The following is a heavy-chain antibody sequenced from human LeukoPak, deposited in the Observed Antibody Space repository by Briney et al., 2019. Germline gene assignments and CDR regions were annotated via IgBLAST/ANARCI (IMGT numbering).Heavy chain of an antibody. CDR1: GYTYTSYV. CDR2: ISAYNGNT. CDR3: ERALLWCGNFPSYGMDV. D-gene: IGHD3-10*01. V-gene: IGHV1-18*01. J-gene: IGHJ6*02. Sequence: GASVKVSCKPSGYTYTSYVVSGVGQAPGQGLEWMGWISAYNGNTNYAQKLQGRLTMTTDTSTSTAYIELRSLRSDDTAVYYGERALLWCGNFPSYGMDVWGQGTTVTVSS.